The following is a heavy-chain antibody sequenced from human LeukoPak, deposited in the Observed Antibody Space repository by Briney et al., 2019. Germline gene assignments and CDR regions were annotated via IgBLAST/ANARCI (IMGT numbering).Heavy chain of an antibody. CDR2: INPNSGGT. D-gene: IGHD6-25*01. Sequence: GASVKVSCKPSGYTFTVYYMQWVRQAPGQGLEWMGWINPNSGGTNYAQKFQGRVTMTRDTSISTAYMELSRLRSDDTAVYFCARDHCDSSGCYEDYYYGMDVWGRGTTVTVSS. CDR3: ARDHCDSSGCYEDYYYGMDV. J-gene: IGHJ6*02. CDR1: GYTFTVYY. V-gene: IGHV1-2*02.